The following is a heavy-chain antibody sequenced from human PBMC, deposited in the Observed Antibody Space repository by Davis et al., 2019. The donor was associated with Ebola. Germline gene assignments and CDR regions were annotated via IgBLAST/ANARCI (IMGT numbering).Heavy chain of an antibody. CDR3: ARDRGPLGFDP. V-gene: IGHV4-61*01. CDR2: INHSGST. D-gene: IGHD3-10*01. J-gene: IGHJ5*02. Sequence: MPGGSLRLSCTVSGGSVSSGSYYWSWIRQPPGKGLEWIGEINHSGSTNYNPSLKSRVTISVDTSKNQFSLKLSSVTAADTAVYYCARDRGPLGFDPWGQGTLVIVSS. CDR1: GGSVSSGSYY.